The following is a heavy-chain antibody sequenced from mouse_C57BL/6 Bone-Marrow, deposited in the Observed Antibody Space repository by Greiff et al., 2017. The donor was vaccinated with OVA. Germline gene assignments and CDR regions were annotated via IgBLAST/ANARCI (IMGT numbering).Heavy chain of an antibody. Sequence: EVQLQQSGPELVKPGASVKISCKASGYSFTGYYMNWVKQSPEKSLEWIGEINPSNGGTTYNQKFKAKATLTVDKSSSTAYMQLKSLTSEDSAVYYCARRATVVAKRYFDVWGTGTTVTVSS. CDR1: GYSFTGYY. J-gene: IGHJ1*03. CDR2: INPSNGGT. D-gene: IGHD1-1*01. V-gene: IGHV1-42*01. CDR3: ARRATVVAKRYFDV.